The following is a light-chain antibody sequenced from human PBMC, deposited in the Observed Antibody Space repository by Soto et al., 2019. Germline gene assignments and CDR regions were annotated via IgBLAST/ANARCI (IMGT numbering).Light chain of an antibody. CDR2: GAS. Sequence: EIGLKQSPGTLSLSQGERAPLSCSASQSVMNSYLAWYQQKPGQAPRLLISGASSRATGIPDRFSGSGSGTDFTLTISRLEPEDFAVYYCQQSYNWPWTFGQGTNVDI. CDR3: QQSYNWPWT. V-gene: IGKV3-20*01. CDR1: QSVMNSY. J-gene: IGKJ1*01.